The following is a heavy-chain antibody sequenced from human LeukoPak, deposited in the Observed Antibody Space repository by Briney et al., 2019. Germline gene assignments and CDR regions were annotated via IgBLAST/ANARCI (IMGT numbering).Heavy chain of an antibody. CDR1: GGSFSGYY. Sequence: SSETLSLTCAVYGGSFSGYYWSWIRQPPGKGLEWIGEINHSGSTNYNPSLKSRVTISVDTSKNQFSLKLSSVTAADTAVYYCARAGEVGATADYYYYYGMDVWGQGTTVTVSS. V-gene: IGHV4-34*01. J-gene: IGHJ6*02. D-gene: IGHD1-26*01. CDR3: ARAGEVGATADYYYYYGMDV. CDR2: INHSGST.